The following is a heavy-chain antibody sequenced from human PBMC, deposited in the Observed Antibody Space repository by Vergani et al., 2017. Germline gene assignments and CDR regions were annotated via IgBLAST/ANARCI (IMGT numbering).Heavy chain of an antibody. CDR2: INPNSGGT. V-gene: IGHV1-2*04. D-gene: IGHD1-7*01. J-gene: IGHJ6*03. CDR3: AGERGYNWNYSHYYYYMDV. CDR1: GYTFTGYY. Sequence: QVQLVQSGAEVKKPGASVKVSCKASGYTFTGYYMHWVRQAPGQGLEWMGWINPNSGGTNYAQKFQGWVTMTSDTYISTAYMELSRLRSDDTAVYYCAGERGYNWNYSHYYYYMDVWGKGTTVTVSS.